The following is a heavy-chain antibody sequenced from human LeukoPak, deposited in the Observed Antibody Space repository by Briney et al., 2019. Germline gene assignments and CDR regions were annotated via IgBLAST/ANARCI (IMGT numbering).Heavy chain of an antibody. J-gene: IGHJ4*02. CDR2: IYCSGST. V-gene: IGHV4-59*12. CDR3: ARDHPDSLNFDY. Sequence: SETLSLTCTVSGGSISSYYWSWIRQPPGKGLEWIGYIYCSGSTNYNPSLKSRVTISVDTSKNQFSLKLSSVTAADTAVYYCARDHPDSLNFDYWGQGTLVTVSS. D-gene: IGHD3-22*01. CDR1: GGSISSYY.